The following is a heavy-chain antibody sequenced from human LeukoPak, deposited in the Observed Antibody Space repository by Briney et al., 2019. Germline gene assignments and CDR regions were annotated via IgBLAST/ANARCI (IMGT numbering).Heavy chain of an antibody. D-gene: IGHD6-13*01. J-gene: IGHJ4*02. CDR3: ARRVAYSSSSKSARFDY. CDR2: INHSGST. CDR1: GGSFSGYY. V-gene: IGHV4-34*01. Sequence: SEILSLTCAVYGGSFSGYYWSWIRQPPGKGLEWIGEINHSGSTNYNPSLKSRVTISVDTSKNQFSLKLSSVTAADTAVYYCARRVAYSSSSKSARFDYWGQGTLVTVSS.